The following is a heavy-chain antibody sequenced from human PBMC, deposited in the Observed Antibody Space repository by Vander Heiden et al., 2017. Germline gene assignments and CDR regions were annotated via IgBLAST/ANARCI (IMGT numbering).Heavy chain of an antibody. CDR3: AKAAYSGSYYGVDY. CDR2: ISSDGSHK. Sequence: QVQLVESGGGVVQPGRSLRLSCAASGFTFSSYGMHWVRQATGKGLEWVAIISSDGSHKYYADSVQGRFTISRDNSKNTLFLQMNSLRAGDTALYYCAKAAYSGSYYGVDYWGQGTLVTVSS. CDR1: GFTFSSYG. D-gene: IGHD1-26*01. V-gene: IGHV3-30*18. J-gene: IGHJ4*02.